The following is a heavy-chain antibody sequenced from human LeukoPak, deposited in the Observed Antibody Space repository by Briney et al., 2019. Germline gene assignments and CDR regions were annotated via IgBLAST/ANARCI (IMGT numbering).Heavy chain of an antibody. J-gene: IGHJ4*02. V-gene: IGHV3-15*01. D-gene: IGHD3-3*01. Sequence: PGGSLRLSCAASGFTFSNAWMSWVRQAPGKGLEWVGRIKSKTDGGTTDYAAPVKGRFTISRDDSKNTLYLQMNSLKTEDTAVYYCTTSRASVYDFWSGYYTNWGQGTLVTVSS. CDR3: TTSRASVYDFWSGYYTN. CDR1: GFTFSNAW. CDR2: IKSKTDGGTT.